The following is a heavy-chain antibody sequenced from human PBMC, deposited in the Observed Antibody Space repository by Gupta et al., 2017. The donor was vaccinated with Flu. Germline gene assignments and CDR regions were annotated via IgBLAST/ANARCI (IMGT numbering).Heavy chain of an antibody. V-gene: IGHV4-38-2*01. CDR3: ARVRSDAFDI. J-gene: IGHJ3*02. CDR2: SYHSGST. Sequence: QVQLQESSPGLVKPSETLSLSCAVSGYSISSGYYWGWIRQPPGKGLEWIGSSYHSGSTYYNPSLKSRVTISVDTSNNEFSLKLSSVTAADTAVYYCARVRSDAFDIWGQGTMVTVSS. CDR1: GYSISSGYY.